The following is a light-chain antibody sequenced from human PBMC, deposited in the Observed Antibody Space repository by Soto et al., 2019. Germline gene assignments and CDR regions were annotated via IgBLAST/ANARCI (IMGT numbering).Light chain of an antibody. CDR1: QSVSSSY. Sequence: EIVLTQSPGTLSLSPGERATLSCRASQSVSSSYLAWYQQKPGQAPRLLIYGASCRATGLPDRFSGSGSGTDFTLTIRGLEPEDVAVYCCQQYGSSPLTFGGGTKVEIQ. CDR2: GAS. V-gene: IGKV3-20*01. J-gene: IGKJ4*01. CDR3: QQYGSSPLT.